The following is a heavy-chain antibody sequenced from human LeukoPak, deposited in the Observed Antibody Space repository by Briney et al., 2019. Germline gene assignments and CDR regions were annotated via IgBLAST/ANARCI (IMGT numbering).Heavy chain of an antibody. D-gene: IGHD6-13*01. J-gene: IGHJ4*02. CDR2: IYPGDSDT. Sequence: GESLKISCKGSGYSFTSYWIGWVRQMPGKGLEWMRIIYPGDSDTRYSPSFQGQVTISADKSISTAYLKWSSLKASDTAMYYCARSLSSSWEYFDYWGQGTLVTVSS. V-gene: IGHV5-51*01. CDR3: ARSLSSSWEYFDY. CDR1: GYSFTSYW.